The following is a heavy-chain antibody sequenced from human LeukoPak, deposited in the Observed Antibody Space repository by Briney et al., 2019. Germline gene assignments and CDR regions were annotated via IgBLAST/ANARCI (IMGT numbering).Heavy chain of an antibody. Sequence: PGRSLRLSCTTSGFNFRAYWMGWVRQAPGKGLEWVAVIWYDGSNKYYADSVKGRFTISRDNSKNTLYLQMNSLRAEDTAVYYCARTIAAAGSFDYWGQGTLVTVSS. J-gene: IGHJ4*02. CDR2: IWYDGSNK. V-gene: IGHV3-33*01. CDR1: GFNFRAYW. D-gene: IGHD6-13*01. CDR3: ARTIAAAGSFDY.